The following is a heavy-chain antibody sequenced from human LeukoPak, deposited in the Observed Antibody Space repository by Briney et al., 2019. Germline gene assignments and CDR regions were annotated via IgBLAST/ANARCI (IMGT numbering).Heavy chain of an antibody. D-gene: IGHD3-22*01. J-gene: IGHJ4*02. CDR3: ANGHYYDSNAYPLGIDY. V-gene: IGHV4-34*01. Sequence: SETLSLTCAVYGGSFSGYYWSWIRQPPGKGLEWIGEINHSGSTNYNPSLKSRVTISVDTSKNQFSLKLSSVTAADTAVYYCANGHYYDSNAYPLGIDYWGQGTLVTVSS. CDR1: GGSFSGYY. CDR2: INHSGST.